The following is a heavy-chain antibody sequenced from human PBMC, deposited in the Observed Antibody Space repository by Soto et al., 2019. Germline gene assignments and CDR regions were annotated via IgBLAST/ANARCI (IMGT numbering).Heavy chain of an antibody. J-gene: IGHJ4*02. CDR1: GGTFSSYA. CDR3: ARKGIAVARAFDY. Sequence: GASVKVSCKASGGTFSSYAISWVRQAPGQGLEWMGGIIPIFGTANYAQKFQGRVTITADKSTSTAYMELSSLRSEDTAVYYCARKGIAVARAFDYWGQGTLVTVSS. CDR2: IIPIFGTA. V-gene: IGHV1-69*06. D-gene: IGHD6-19*01.